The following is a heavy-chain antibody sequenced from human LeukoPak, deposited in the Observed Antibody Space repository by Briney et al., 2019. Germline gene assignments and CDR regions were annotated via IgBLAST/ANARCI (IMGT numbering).Heavy chain of an antibody. V-gene: IGHV4-59*08. Sequence: SETLSLTCTVSGGSISSYYWSWIRQPPGKGLEWIGYIYYSGSTNYNPSLKSRVTISVDTSKNQFSLKLSSVTAADTAVYLCARGSDFWSGYYTDAFDIWGQGTMVTVSS. CDR2: IYYSGST. J-gene: IGHJ3*02. CDR1: GGSISSYY. CDR3: ARGSDFWSGYYTDAFDI. D-gene: IGHD3-3*01.